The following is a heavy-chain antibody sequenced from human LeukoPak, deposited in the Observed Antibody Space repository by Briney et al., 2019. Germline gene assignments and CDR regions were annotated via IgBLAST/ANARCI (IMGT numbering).Heavy chain of an antibody. V-gene: IGHV4-59*11. J-gene: IGHJ6*03. CDR1: NGSISSHY. CDR3: ARNERRAQKDTYYAYFYYMDV. Sequence: PSETLSLTSTVSNGSISSHYWRWICHRPGEGLEWVGLIYSSGYTNYNPSLKSRVTTSVDTSRNPFSLKLSSATAADTAVYYCARNERRAQKDTYYAYFYYMDVWGKGSTVTVSS. CDR2: IYSSGYT. D-gene: IGHD6-25*01.